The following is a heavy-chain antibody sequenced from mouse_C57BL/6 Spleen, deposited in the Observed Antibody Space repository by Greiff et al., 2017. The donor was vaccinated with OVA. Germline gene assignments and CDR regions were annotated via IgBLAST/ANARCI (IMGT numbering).Heavy chain of an antibody. CDR2: IDPSDSYT. V-gene: IGHV1-69*01. CDR3: ARERNSDFDY. J-gene: IGHJ2*01. Sequence: VQLQQPGAELVMPGASVKLSCKASGHTFTSSWMHWVKQRPGQGLEWIGEIDPSDSYTNYNQKFKGKSTLTVDKSSSTAYMQLSSLTSEDSAVYYCARERNSDFDYWGQGTTLTVSS. CDR1: GHTFTSSW.